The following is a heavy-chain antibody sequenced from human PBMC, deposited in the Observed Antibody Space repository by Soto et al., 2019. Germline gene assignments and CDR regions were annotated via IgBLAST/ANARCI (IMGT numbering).Heavy chain of an antibody. CDR1: GGSISSGDFY. V-gene: IGHV4-30-4*01. D-gene: IGHD3-3*01. J-gene: IGHJ4*02. CDR3: ARGAPENFNYDFWSGCYIDF. Sequence: QVQLQESGPGLVKPSQTLSLTCTVSGGSISSGDFYWSWIRQPPGKGLEWIGYIYYSGSTQYNPSLKSRVTISIDTSKNQFSLNLGSVTAADTAVYYCARGAPENFNYDFWSGCYIDFWGQGTLVTVSS. CDR2: IYYSGST.